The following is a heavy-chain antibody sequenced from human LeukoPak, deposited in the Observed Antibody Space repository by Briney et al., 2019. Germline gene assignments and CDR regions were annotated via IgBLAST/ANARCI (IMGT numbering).Heavy chain of an antibody. J-gene: IGHJ4*02. CDR3: AKELTGEGYFDY. CDR1: GFTFRNYA. Sequence: QPGGSLRLSCAASGFTFRNYAMSWVRQAPGKGLEWVSAISTNGGGTYYTDSVKGRFTISRDNSKNTVYLQMNSLRAEDTAVYYGAKELTGEGYFDYWGQGTLVTVSS. D-gene: IGHD3-9*01. CDR2: ISTNGGGT. V-gene: IGHV3-23*01.